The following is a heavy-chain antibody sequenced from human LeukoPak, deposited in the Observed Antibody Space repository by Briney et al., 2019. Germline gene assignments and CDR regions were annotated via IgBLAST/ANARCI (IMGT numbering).Heavy chain of an antibody. CDR2: ISANNGNT. J-gene: IGHJ4*02. V-gene: IGHV1-18*01. CDR3: ARTSHYVDIAATIPYGIYYFDY. CDR1: GYTFTNYG. Sequence: ASVKVSCKASGYTFTNYGISWLRQAPGQGLEWMGWISANNGNTHYAPKFQARVTLTTDTSTRTAYMDLSSLRSDDTAVYYCARTSHYVDIAATIPYGIYYFDYWGQGTLVTVSS. D-gene: IGHD5-12*01.